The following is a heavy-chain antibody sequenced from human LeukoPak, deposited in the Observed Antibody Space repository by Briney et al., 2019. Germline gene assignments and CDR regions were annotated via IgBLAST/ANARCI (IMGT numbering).Heavy chain of an antibody. CDR1: GFTFSNSG. J-gene: IGHJ4*02. D-gene: IGHD5-12*01. CDR3: ASGYSGYLAWY. Sequence: GGSLRLSCAASGFTFSNSGMHWVRQAPGKGLEWVAVIWFDGSNTFYGDSVKGRFTITRDNSKNTLSLQMNSLRAEDTAVYYCASGYSGYLAWYWGQGTLVTVSS. V-gene: IGHV3-33*01. CDR2: IWFDGSNT.